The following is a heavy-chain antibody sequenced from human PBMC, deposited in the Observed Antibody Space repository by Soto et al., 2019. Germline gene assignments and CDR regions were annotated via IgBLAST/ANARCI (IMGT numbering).Heavy chain of an antibody. CDR3: VRDGLTYYLAH. V-gene: IGHV1-46*01. J-gene: IGHJ4*02. Sequence: GASVKVSCKASGYPFTTQYIHWVRQAPGQGLEWMGIVNPSGGGTFYAQKFQGRVTMTRDTSTSTVFMELTSLTSEDSAVYYCVRDGLTYYLAHWGQGTLVTVSS. D-gene: IGHD3-10*01. CDR1: GYPFTTQY. CDR2: VNPSGGGT.